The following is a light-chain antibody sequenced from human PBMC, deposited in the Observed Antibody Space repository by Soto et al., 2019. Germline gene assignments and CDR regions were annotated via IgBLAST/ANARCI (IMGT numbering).Light chain of an antibody. CDR1: RRISNH. Sequence: DIQMTQSPSSLSESXEDRVIIHCRARRRISNHLNWYQQKPGXATKLXIFAASSLQIGVTSRFSGSRYGQDFNITISSLQPEDFATYECQQSYNTPTFGQGTRLEIK. V-gene: IGKV1-39*01. CDR2: AAS. CDR3: QQSYNTPT. J-gene: IGKJ5*01.